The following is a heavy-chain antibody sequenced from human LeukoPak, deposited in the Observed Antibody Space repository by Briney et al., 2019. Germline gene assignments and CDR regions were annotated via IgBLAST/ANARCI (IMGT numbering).Heavy chain of an antibody. CDR1: GYTFTSYD. V-gene: IGHV1-8*03. CDR2: MNPNSGNT. J-gene: IGHJ6*03. CDR3: ARVVVQLERRGAYYYYYMDV. D-gene: IGHD1-1*01. Sequence: ASVKVSCKASGYTFTSYDINWVRQATGQGLEWMGWMNPNSGNTGYAQKFQGRVTITRNTSISTAYMELSSLRSEDTAVYYCARVVVQLERRGAYYYYYMDVWGKGTTVTVFS.